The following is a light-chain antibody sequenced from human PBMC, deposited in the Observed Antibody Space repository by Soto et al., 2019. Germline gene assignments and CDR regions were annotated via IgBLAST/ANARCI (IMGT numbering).Light chain of an antibody. V-gene: IGKV1-39*01. Sequence: DIQMTQSPSSLSASVGDRVTITCRASQSISSYLNWYQQKPGKAPKLLIYAASSLQSGVTSRFSGSGSWTDFTLTISSRQPEDFATYYCQQSYSTLGLTFGGGTKVEIK. J-gene: IGKJ4*01. CDR3: QQSYSTLGLT. CDR2: AAS. CDR1: QSISSY.